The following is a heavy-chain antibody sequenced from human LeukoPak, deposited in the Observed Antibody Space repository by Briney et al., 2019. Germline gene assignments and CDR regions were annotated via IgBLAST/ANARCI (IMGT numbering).Heavy chain of an antibody. CDR2: INPNSGGT. CDR1: GYTFTGYY. CDR3: ARVDYGILSGFDY. V-gene: IGHV1-2*04. Sequence: ASVKLSCNASGYTFTGYYLHWVRQAPGQGLEWMGWINPNSGGTNYAQKFQGWVTMTRDKSISTAYMELSSLRSDDTAVYYCARVDYGILSGFDYWGQGTLVTVSS. J-gene: IGHJ4*02. D-gene: IGHD3-9*01.